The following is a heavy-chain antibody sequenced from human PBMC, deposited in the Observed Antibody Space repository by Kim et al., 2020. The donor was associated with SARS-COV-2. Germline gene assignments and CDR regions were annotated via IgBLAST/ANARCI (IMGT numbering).Heavy chain of an antibody. Sequence: SRKSRVTISVDTSKNQFSLKLSSVTAADTVVYYCARGDTIFGVVINAFDIWGQGTMVTVSS. CDR3: ARGDTIFGVVINAFDI. D-gene: IGHD3-3*01. J-gene: IGHJ3*02. V-gene: IGHV4-31*02.